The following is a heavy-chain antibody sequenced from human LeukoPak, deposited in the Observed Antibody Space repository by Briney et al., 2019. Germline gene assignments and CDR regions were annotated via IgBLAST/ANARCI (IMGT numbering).Heavy chain of an antibody. Sequence: GSLRLSFAASGFTFATYAVGWVRQPPGKGLEWVSTINSGGRTHYADSVQGRFTISRDNSKNTLYLQINNLRAEDTAIYYCDASDFWGQGTLVTVSS. CDR2: INSGGRT. J-gene: IGHJ4*02. V-gene: IGHV3-23*01. CDR3: DASDF. CDR1: GFTFATYA.